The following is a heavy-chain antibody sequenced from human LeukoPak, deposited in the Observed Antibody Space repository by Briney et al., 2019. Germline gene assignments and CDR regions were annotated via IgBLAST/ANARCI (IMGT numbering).Heavy chain of an antibody. CDR3: ARSSCSSTSCARGYYYYMDV. V-gene: IGHV4-34*01. CDR1: GGSFSGYY. CDR2: INHSGST. Sequence: SETLSLTCAVYGGSFSGYYWSWIRQPPGKGLEWIGEINHSGSTNYNPSLKSRVTISVDTSKNQFSLKLSSVTAADTAVYYCARSSCSSTSCARGYYYYMDVWGKGTTVTISS. D-gene: IGHD2-2*01. J-gene: IGHJ6*03.